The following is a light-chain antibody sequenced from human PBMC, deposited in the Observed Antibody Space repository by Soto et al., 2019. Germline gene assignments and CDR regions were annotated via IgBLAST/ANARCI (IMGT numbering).Light chain of an antibody. CDR1: NSNIGSNN. CDR3: AAWDDGLNGVV. CDR2: SNN. Sequence: QSVLTQPPSASGTPGQRVTISCSGSNSNIGSNNVVWYQQLPGTAPKLFMYSNNQRPSGVPDRFSVSESGTSASLAFSGLRSEDEADYYCAAWDDGLNGVVFGGGTQLTVL. V-gene: IGLV1-44*01. J-gene: IGLJ3*02.